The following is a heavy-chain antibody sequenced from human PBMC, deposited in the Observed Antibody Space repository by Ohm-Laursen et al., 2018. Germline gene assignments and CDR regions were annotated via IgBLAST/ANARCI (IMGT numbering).Heavy chain of an antibody. Sequence: SVKVSCKASGYTFTGYYMHWVRQAPGQGLEWMGWINPNSGGTNYAQKFQGRVTMTRDTSISTAYMELSRLRSDDTAVYYCARDVHVGGDYFDYWGQGTLVTVSS. J-gene: IGHJ4*02. CDR3: ARDVHVGGDYFDY. CDR1: GYTFTGYY. CDR2: INPNSGGT. V-gene: IGHV1-2*02. D-gene: IGHD1-26*01.